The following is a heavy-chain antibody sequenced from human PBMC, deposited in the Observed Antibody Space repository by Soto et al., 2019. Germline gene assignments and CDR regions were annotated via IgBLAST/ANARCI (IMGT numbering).Heavy chain of an antibody. J-gene: IGHJ3*02. D-gene: IGHD4-17*01. Sequence: QVQLVESGGGVVQPGRSLRLSCAASGFTFSSYGMHWVRQAPGKGLEWVAVIWYDGSNKYYADSVKGRFTISRDNSKNTLYMKMNSLRAEDTAVYYCARGLRDHDAFDIWGQGTMVTVSS. V-gene: IGHV3-33*01. CDR3: ARGLRDHDAFDI. CDR1: GFTFSSYG. CDR2: IWYDGSNK.